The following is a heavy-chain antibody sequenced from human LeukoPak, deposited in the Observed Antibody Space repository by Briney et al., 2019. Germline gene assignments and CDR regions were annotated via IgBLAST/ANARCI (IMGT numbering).Heavy chain of an antibody. CDR2: IYYSGST. J-gene: IGHJ4*02. D-gene: IGHD6-13*01. V-gene: IGHV4-59*08. Sequence: SETLSLTCTVSGGSISSYYWSWIRQPPGKGLEWIGYIYYSGSTNYNPSLKSRVTISVDTSKNQFSLKLSSVTAADTAVYYCARMQQLVPPGYFDYWAREPWSPSPQ. CDR3: ARMQQLVPPGYFDY. CDR1: GGSISSYY.